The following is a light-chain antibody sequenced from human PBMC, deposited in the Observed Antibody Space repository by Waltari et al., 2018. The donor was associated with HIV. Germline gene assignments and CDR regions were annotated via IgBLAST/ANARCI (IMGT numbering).Light chain of an antibody. J-gene: IGLJ3*02. CDR3: QVWDSSNEHVV. CDR1: NIGGKS. CDR2: YNS. Sequence: SYVLTQPPSVSVAPGAAATISCGAWNIGGKSVHWYKQQPGQAPVLVTRYNSDRPSGIPDRISGSISGHTATLTITSVEAGDEATYDCQVWDSSNEHVVFGGGTELTVL. V-gene: IGLV3-21*04.